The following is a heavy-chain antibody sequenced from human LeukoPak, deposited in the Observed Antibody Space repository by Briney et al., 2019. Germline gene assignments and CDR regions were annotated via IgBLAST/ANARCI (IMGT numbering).Heavy chain of an antibody. CDR2: IYHSGRT. CDR1: GGSISSGDYS. D-gene: IGHD3-22*01. J-gene: IGHJ4*02. V-gene: IGHV4-30-2*01. Sequence: SETLSLTCAVSGGSISSGDYSWSWVRQPPGKGLEWIGYIYHSGRTYYSPSLKGRVTISVDRTRNQFSLKLSSVTAADTAVCYCAKTSSGYYLDHWGQGTLVTVSS. CDR3: AKTSSGYYLDH.